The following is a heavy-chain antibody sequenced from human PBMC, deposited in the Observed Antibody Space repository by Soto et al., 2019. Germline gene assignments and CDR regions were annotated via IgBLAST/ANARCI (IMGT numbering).Heavy chain of an antibody. D-gene: IGHD3-9*01. Sequence: GEALKLSCKGSGYSFTSYWISWVRQMPGKGLEWMGRIDPSDSYTNYSPSFQGHVTISADKSISTAYLQWSSLKASDTAMYYCARLRTLTGYYRNYYYYYGMDVWGQGTTVTV. CDR3: ARLRTLTGYYRNYYYYYGMDV. V-gene: IGHV5-10-1*01. CDR1: GYSFTSYW. J-gene: IGHJ6*02. CDR2: IDPSDSYT.